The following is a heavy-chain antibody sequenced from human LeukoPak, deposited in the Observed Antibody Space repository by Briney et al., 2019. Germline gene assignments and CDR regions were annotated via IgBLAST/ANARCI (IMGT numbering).Heavy chain of an antibody. CDR1: GYTFTGYY. CDR3: ARDRNSGSSLDI. J-gene: IGHJ3*02. D-gene: IGHD6-6*01. CDR2: IYPYSGDT. V-gene: IGHV1-2*02. Sequence: ASVKVSCKASGYTFTGYYIHWVRQAPGHGLEWVGWIYPYSGDTNYAQNFQGRVTMTRDTSISTAYMELSSLKSDDTAVYYCARDRNSGSSLDIWGQGTMLTVSS.